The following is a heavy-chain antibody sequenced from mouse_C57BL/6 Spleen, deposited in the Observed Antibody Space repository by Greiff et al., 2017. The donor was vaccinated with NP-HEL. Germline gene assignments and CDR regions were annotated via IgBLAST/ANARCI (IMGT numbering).Heavy chain of an antibody. D-gene: IGHD2-1*01. V-gene: IGHV1-82*01. CDR2: IYPGDGAT. CDR3: ARGGIYYGHFDY. CDR1: GYAFSSSW. J-gene: IGHJ2*01. Sequence: QVQLQQSGPELVKPGASVTISCKASGYAFSSSWMNWVKQRPGKGLEWIGRIYPGDGATNYNGKFKGKATLTADKSSSTAYMQLSSLTSEDSAVYFCARGGIYYGHFDYWGQGTTLTVSS.